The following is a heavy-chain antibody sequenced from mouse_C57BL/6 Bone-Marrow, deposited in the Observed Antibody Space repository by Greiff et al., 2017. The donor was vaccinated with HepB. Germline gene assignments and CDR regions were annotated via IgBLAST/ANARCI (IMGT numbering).Heavy chain of an antibody. Sequence: EVQRVESGPELVKPGASVKMSCKASGYTFINYVIHWVKQKPGQGLEWIGYINPYNDGSKYNEKFKGKATLTSDKSSSTAYVELSSLTSEESAVYYCTRWARATTFAYWGQGTRVTISA. J-gene: IGHJ3*01. D-gene: IGHD3-1*01. V-gene: IGHV1-14*01. CDR1: GYTFINYV. CDR3: TRWARATTFAY. CDR2: INPYNDGS.